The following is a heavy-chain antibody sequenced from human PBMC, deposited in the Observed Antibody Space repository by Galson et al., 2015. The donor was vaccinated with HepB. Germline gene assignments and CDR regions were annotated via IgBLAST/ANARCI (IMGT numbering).Heavy chain of an antibody. CDR2: ISASGYTT. CDR3: AKGPAAAGSPNTYFDY. Sequence: SLRLSCAASGFTFSDYAMTWVRQAPGKGLEWVSAISASGYTTYYADSVKGRFTISRDSSKNTVNLQMTSLRAEDTAVYYCAKGPAAAGSPNTYFDYWGQGTLVTVSS. CDR1: GFTFSDYA. D-gene: IGHD6-13*01. V-gene: IGHV3-23*01. J-gene: IGHJ4*02.